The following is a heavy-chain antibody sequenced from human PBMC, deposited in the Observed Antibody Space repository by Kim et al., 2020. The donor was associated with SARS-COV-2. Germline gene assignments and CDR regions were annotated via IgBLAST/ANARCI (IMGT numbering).Heavy chain of an antibody. D-gene: IGHD3-10*01. CDR1: GYTFTSYG. Sequence: ASVKVSCKASGYTFTSYGISWVRRAPGQGLEWMGWISAYNGNTNYAQKLQGRVTMTTDTSTSTAYMELRSLRSDDTAVYYCARDGSYYYGSGLIVGATPVDYWGQGTLVTVSS. CDR3: ARDGSYYYGSGLIVGATPVDY. CDR2: ISAYNGNT. J-gene: IGHJ4*02. V-gene: IGHV1-18*01.